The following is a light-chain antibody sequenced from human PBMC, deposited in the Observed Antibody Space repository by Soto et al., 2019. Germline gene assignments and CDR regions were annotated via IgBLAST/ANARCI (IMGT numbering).Light chain of an antibody. CDR1: QSISSW. CDR3: QQYNSYSST. V-gene: IGKV1-5*01. J-gene: IGKJ1*01. CDR2: DAS. Sequence: DIQMTQSPSTLSASVGDRVTITCGASQSISSWLAWYQQKPGKAPKLLIYDASSLESGVPSRFSGSGSGTEFTLTISSLQPDDFATYYCQQYNSYSSTFGQGTKVDI.